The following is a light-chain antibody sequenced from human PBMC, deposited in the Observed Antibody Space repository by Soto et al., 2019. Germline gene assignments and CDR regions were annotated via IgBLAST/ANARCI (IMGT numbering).Light chain of an antibody. CDR3: QQYYSSPPT. V-gene: IGKV4-1*01. CDR1: QSVLYSSNNKNY. J-gene: IGKJ1*01. Sequence: DIVMTQSPDSLAVPLGERATINCKSSQSVLYSSNNKNYLAWYQQKPGQPPKLLISWASTRESGVPDRFSGSGSGTDFTLTISSLQAEDVAVYYCQQYYSSPPTFGQGTKVDIK. CDR2: WAS.